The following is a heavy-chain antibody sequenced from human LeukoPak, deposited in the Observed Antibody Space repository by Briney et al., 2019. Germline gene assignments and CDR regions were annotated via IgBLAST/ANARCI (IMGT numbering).Heavy chain of an antibody. J-gene: IGHJ5*02. D-gene: IGHD2-21*01. V-gene: IGHV4-59*01. CDR3: ARKGDTYCGGDCYFNWFDP. CDR1: GGSISSYY. CDR2: IYYSGST. Sequence: PSETLSLTCSVSGGSISSYYWSWIRQPPGKGLEWIGYIYYSGSTNYNPSLKSRVTISVDTSKNQFSLKLSSVTAADTAVYYCARKGDTYCGGDCYFNWFDPWGQGTLVTVSS.